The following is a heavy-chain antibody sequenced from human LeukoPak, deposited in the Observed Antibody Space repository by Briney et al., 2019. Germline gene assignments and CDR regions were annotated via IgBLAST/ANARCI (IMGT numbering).Heavy chain of an antibody. Sequence: PGGSLRLSCAASGFTFSSYAMSWVRQAPGKGLEWVSAISGSGGSTYYADSVEGRFTISRDNSKNTLYLQMNSLRAEDTAVYYCAKDPYSSSWTGYWGQGTLVTVSS. CDR1: GFTFSSYA. D-gene: IGHD6-13*01. J-gene: IGHJ4*02. CDR3: AKDPYSSSWTGY. V-gene: IGHV3-23*01. CDR2: ISGSGGST.